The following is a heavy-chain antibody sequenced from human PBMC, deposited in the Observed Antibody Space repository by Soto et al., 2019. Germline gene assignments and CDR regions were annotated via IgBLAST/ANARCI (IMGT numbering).Heavy chain of an antibody. Sequence: GGALRLSCAASGFTFSSYSMNWVRQAPWKGLEWVSSISSSSSYIYYADSVKGRFTISRDNAKNSLYLQMNSLRAEDTAVYYCARDRSTVTTRDYYYYGMDVWGQGTTVTVSS. CDR2: ISSSSSYI. V-gene: IGHV3-21*01. D-gene: IGHD4-17*01. J-gene: IGHJ6*02. CDR3: ARDRSTVTTRDYYYYGMDV. CDR1: GFTFSSYS.